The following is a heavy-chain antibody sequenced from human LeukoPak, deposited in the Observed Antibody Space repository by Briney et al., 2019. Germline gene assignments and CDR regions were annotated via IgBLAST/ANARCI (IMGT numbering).Heavy chain of an antibody. V-gene: IGHV3-30*04. D-gene: IGHD5-24*01. Sequence: GGSLRLSCAVSGFTFSAYGMHWVRQAPSKGLEWVAVISYDGSYQAYADSVKGRFTVSRDSSKNTLYLQLNSLRPEDTGLYYCARERRRDGYNYKDYWGQGTQVSVS. CDR1: GFTFSAYG. CDR3: ARERRRDGYNYKDY. CDR2: ISYDGSYQ. J-gene: IGHJ4*02.